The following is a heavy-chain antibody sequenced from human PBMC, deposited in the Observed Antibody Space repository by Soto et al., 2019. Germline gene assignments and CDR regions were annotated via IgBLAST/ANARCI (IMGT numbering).Heavy chain of an antibody. CDR3: ARRIVATETFEY. V-gene: IGHV4-59*08. J-gene: IGHJ4*02. Sequence: PWEALSLTWPFSCGSMISYYLGLILQPPGRGLEWIGFIYYAGSTKYNPSLNSRVTISVDTSKNHFSLTVTSVTAADTAVYYCARRIVATETFEYWGQGTLVTVSS. CDR1: CGSMISYY. D-gene: IGHD5-12*01. CDR2: IYYAGST.